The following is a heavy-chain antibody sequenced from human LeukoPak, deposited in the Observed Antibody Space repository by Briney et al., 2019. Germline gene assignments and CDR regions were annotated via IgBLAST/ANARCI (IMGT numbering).Heavy chain of an antibody. CDR2: IWYDGSNK. V-gene: IGHV3-30*02. Sequence: GGSLRLSCAASGFTFSSYGMHWVRQAPGKGLEWVAFIWYDGSNKYYTDSVKGRFTISRDNSKNTLYLQMDSLRAEDTALYYCAKRVVVGATSPYSDFQDWGQGTLVTVSS. CDR1: GFTFSSYG. J-gene: IGHJ1*01. CDR3: AKRVVVGATSPYSDFQD. D-gene: IGHD1-26*01.